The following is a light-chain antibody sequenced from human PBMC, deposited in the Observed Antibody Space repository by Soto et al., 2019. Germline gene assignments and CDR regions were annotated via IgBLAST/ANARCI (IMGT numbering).Light chain of an antibody. J-gene: IGKJ5*01. CDR3: QHYGSSHPTT. CDR2: GAS. CDR1: QIVISNY. Sequence: IVLTQSPGTLSLSPGERATLSCRASQIVISNYLAWYQQKPGQAPRLLIYGASQRATGLPDRFSGSGSGTEFTLIISRLEPEDFAVYYCQHYGSSHPTTFGQGTRLEI. V-gene: IGKV3-20*01.